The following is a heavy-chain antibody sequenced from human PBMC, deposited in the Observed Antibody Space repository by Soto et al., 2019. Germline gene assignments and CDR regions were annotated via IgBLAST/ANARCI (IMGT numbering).Heavy chain of an antibody. CDR2: IYHSGAT. Sequence: QVQLQESGPGLLKPSETLSLTCTVSGDSFTNTNWWSWVRQSQGQGLGRLGEIYHSGATNYNPYLKSRLTMSIDKSKNEFSLKLNSVTAADTAVYYCAKRSLRRLRFLETHWGQGTLVTVSS. D-gene: IGHD3-3*01. CDR3: AKRSLRRLRFLETH. CDR1: GDSFTNTNW. V-gene: IGHV4-4*02. J-gene: IGHJ4*02.